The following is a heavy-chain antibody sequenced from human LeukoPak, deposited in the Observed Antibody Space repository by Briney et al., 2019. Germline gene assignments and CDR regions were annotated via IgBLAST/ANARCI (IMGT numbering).Heavy chain of an antibody. V-gene: IGHV1-46*01. CDR3: ATAAAGRGDY. J-gene: IGHJ4*02. Sequence: ASVKVSCKASGYTFTSFYIYWVRQAPGQGLEWMGIINPSGGSTNYAQKFQGRVTITTDESTSTAYMELSSLRSEDTAVYYCATAAAGRGDYWGQGTLVTVSS. D-gene: IGHD6-13*01. CDR1: GYTFTSFY. CDR2: INPSGGST.